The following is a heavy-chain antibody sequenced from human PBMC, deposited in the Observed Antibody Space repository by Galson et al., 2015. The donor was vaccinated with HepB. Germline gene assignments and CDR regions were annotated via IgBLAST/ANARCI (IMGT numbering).Heavy chain of an antibody. D-gene: IGHD2-2*01. Sequence: SLRLSCAASGFTFSSYAMHWVRQAPGKGLEWVAVISYDGSNKYYADSVKGRFTISRDNSKNTLYLQMNSLRAEDTAVYYCARPIPLIVVVPAAIISAAFDIWGQGTMVTVSS. J-gene: IGHJ3*02. CDR1: GFTFSSYA. CDR2: ISYDGSNK. CDR3: ARPIPLIVVVPAAIISAAFDI. V-gene: IGHV3-30-3*01.